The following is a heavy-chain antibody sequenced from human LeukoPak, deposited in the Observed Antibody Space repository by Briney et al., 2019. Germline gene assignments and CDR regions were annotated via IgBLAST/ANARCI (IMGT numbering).Heavy chain of an antibody. CDR2: ISAGGATI. V-gene: IGHV3-23*01. D-gene: IGHD1-26*01. Sequence: GGSLRLSCAASGFSFSTYAMSWVRQAPGKGLEWVSAISAGGATIYYAASVKGRFTISRDNSKNTLYLQMNSLRAEDTAVYYCAKDRWELLGLFDYWGQGTLVTVSS. J-gene: IGHJ4*02. CDR3: AKDRWELLGLFDY. CDR1: GFSFSTYA.